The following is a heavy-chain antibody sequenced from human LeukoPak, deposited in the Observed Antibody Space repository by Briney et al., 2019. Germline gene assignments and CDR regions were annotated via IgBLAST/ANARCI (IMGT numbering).Heavy chain of an antibody. V-gene: IGHV4-30-4*08. CDR2: IYYSGST. D-gene: IGHD6-13*01. Sequence: SETLSLTCTVSGGSISSGDYYWSWIRQPPGKGLEWIGYIYYSGSTYYNPSLKSRVTISVDTSKNQFSLKLSSVTAADTAVYYCARDGGSSWYGYYYYYMDVWGKGTTVTVSS. CDR3: ARDGGSSWYGYYYYYMDV. J-gene: IGHJ6*03. CDR1: GGSISSGDYY.